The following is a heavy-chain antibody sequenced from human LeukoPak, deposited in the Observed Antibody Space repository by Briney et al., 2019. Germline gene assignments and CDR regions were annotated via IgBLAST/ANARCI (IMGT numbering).Heavy chain of an antibody. D-gene: IGHD6-13*01. J-gene: IGHJ4*02. Sequence: GGSLRLSCAASGFTFSGSAIHWVRQASGKGLEWVGRIRSKANNYATEYGASVKGRFTISRDDLKNTAYLQMNSLKSEDTAVYYCTGLGIAAAGKDYWGQGTLVTVSS. CDR1: GFTFSGSA. V-gene: IGHV3-73*01. CDR2: IRSKANNYAT. CDR3: TGLGIAAAGKDY.